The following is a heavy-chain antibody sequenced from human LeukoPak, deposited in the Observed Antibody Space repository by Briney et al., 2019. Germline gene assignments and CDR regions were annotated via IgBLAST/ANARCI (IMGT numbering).Heavy chain of an antibody. Sequence: GGSLRLSCAASGFTFSDYYMSWIRQAPGKGLEWVSYISGSASIIYYADSVKGRFTVSRDNAKNSLYLQMNSLRAEDTAVYYCALQRNKNFYFYMDAWGKGTTVTVSS. CDR3: ALQRNKNFYFYMDA. J-gene: IGHJ6*03. CDR1: GFTFSDYY. V-gene: IGHV3-11*01. CDR2: ISGSASII.